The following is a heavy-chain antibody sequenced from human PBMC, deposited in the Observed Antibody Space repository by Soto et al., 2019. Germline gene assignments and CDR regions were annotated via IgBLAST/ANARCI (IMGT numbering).Heavy chain of an antibody. V-gene: IGHV3-23*01. Sequence: GGSLRLSCAASGFTCSSYDMSWVRQAPGKGLEWVSTILVRGSTHYPDSVKGRFTISRDNSKNTVFLQMNSLTAGDTAVYYCAKATATGGGAFDICGQGTMVTVSS. D-gene: IGHD2-8*02. CDR2: ILVRGST. J-gene: IGHJ3*02. CDR1: GFTCSSYD. CDR3: AKATATGGGAFDI.